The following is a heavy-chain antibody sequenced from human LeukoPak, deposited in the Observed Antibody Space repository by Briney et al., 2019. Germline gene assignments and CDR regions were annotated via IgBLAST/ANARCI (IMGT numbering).Heavy chain of an antibody. CDR3: ASPILSRDPDYGDYEYFQH. CDR1: GYTFTGYY. V-gene: IGHV1-2*02. Sequence: ASVKVSCKASGYTFTGYYMHWVRQAPGQGLEWMGWINPNSGGTNYAQKFQGRVTMTRDTSISTAYMELSRLRSDDTAVYYCASPILSRDPDYGDYEYFQHWGQGTLVTVSS. J-gene: IGHJ1*01. D-gene: IGHD4-17*01. CDR2: INPNSGGT.